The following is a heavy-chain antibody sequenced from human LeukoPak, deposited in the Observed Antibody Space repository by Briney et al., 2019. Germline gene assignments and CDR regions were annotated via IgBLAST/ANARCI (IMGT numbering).Heavy chain of an antibody. V-gene: IGHV1-18*01. Sequence: ASVKVSCKASGYTFTSYGISWVRQAPGQVLEWMGWISAYNGNTNYAQKLQGRVTMTTDTSTSTAYMELRSLRSDDTAVYYCARDKNSGYSSSSSIWGQGTMVTVSS. D-gene: IGHD6-13*01. CDR2: ISAYNGNT. CDR1: GYTFTSYG. J-gene: IGHJ3*02. CDR3: ARDKNSGYSSSSSI.